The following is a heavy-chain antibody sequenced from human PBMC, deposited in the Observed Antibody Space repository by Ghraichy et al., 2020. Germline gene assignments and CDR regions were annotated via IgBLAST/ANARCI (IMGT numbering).Heavy chain of an antibody. V-gene: IGHV4-39*01. CDR1: GGSISSSSYY. D-gene: IGHD6-13*01. CDR3: ARPHRYQQLVPFDY. Sequence: SETLSLTCTVSGGSISSSSYYWGWIRQPPGKGLEWIGSIYYSGSTYYNPSLKSRVTISVDTSKNQFSLKLSSVTAADTAVYYCARPHRYQQLVPFDYWGQGTLVTVSS. J-gene: IGHJ4*02. CDR2: IYYSGST.